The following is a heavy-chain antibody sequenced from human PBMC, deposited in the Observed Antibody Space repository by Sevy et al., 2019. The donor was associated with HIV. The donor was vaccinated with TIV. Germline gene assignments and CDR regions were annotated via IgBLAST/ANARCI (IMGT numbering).Heavy chain of an antibody. CDR3: ARSISAGNPDAFDI. D-gene: IGHD3-3*02. J-gene: IGHJ3*02. V-gene: IGHV1-2*02. Sequence: ASVKVSCKASGYTFTGYYMHWVRQAPGQGLEWMGWINPNSGGTNYAQKFQGRVTMTRDTSISTAYMELSRLRSDDTAVHYCARSISAGNPDAFDIWGQGTMVTVSS. CDR1: GYTFTGYY. CDR2: INPNSGGT.